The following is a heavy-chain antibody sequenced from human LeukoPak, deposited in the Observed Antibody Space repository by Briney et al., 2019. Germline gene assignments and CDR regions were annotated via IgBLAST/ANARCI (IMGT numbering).Heavy chain of an antibody. V-gene: IGHV3-48*01. CDR1: GFTFSSYS. Sequence: AGGSLRLSCAASGFTFSSYSMNWVRQAPGKGLEWVSYISSSSSTIYYADSVKGRFTISRDNAKNSLYLQMNSLRAEDTAVYYCAREYPITTFGVVRPPDDYWGQGTLVTVSS. D-gene: IGHD3-3*01. CDR3: AREYPITTFGVVRPPDDY. J-gene: IGHJ4*02. CDR2: ISSSSSTI.